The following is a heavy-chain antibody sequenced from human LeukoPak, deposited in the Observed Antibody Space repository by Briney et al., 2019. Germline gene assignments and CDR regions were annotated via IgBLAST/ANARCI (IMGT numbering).Heavy chain of an antibody. J-gene: IGHJ4*02. CDR3: AKGRIFGVVISSHFDY. CDR1: GFTSSSYA. D-gene: IGHD3-3*01. Sequence: GGSLRLSCAASGFTSSSYAMSWVRQAPGKGLEWVSAISGSGGSTYYADSVKGRFTISRDNSKNTLYLQMNSLRAEDTAVYYCAKGRIFGVVISSHFDYWGQGTLVTVSS. CDR2: ISGSGGST. V-gene: IGHV3-23*01.